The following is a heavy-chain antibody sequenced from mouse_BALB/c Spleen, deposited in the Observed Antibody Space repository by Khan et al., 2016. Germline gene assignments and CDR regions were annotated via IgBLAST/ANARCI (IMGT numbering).Heavy chain of an antibody. V-gene: IGHV5-6-5*01. J-gene: IGHJ2*01. Sequence: EVELVESGGGLVKPGGSLKLSCAASGFTFSSYAMSWVRQTPEKRLEWVASISSGGSPFYPDILKGRFTISRDNARNILYLQMSSLRSEDTAMYXCTTKVYYFDCWGHGTTLTVSS. CDR2: ISSGGSP. CDR1: GFTFSSYA. CDR3: TTKVYYFDC.